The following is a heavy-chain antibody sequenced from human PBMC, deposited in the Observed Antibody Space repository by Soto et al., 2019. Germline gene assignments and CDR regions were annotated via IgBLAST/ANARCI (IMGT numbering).Heavy chain of an antibody. CDR1: GDSVSRDSAA. V-gene: IGHV6-1*01. D-gene: IGHD6-13*01. J-gene: IGHJ4*02. CDR2: TDDRSKWYN. CDR3: ARDTPSYSSNLCPDY. Sequence: PLQTLSLTCALPGDSVSRDSAAWNWIRQSPSRGLEWLRRTDDRSKWYNDYAASVKSRITINPDTSKYQFSLQLTSVTPEDTAVYYGARDTPSYSSNLCPDYWGQGALVTVSS.